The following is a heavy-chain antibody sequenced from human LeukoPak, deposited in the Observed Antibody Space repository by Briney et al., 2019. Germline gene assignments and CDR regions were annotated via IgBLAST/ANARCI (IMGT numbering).Heavy chain of an antibody. J-gene: IGHJ4*02. Sequence: PSETLSLTCTVSGGSLSSSSYYWGWIRQPPGKGLEWIGSIYYSGSTYYNPSLKSRVTISVGTSKNQFSLKLSSVTAADTAVYYCARHLYSYGTPYYFDYWGQGTLVTVSS. CDR2: IYYSGST. D-gene: IGHD5-18*01. CDR3: ARHLYSYGTPYYFDY. CDR1: GGSLSSSSYY. V-gene: IGHV4-39*01.